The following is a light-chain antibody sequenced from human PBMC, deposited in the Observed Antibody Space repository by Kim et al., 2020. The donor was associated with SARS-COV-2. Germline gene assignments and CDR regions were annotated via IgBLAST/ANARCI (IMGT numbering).Light chain of an antibody. V-gene: IGLV3-1*01. CDR1: KLGDKY. Sequence: SYELTQPPSVSVSPGQTASITCSGDKLGDKYACWYQQKPGQSPMLVMYQDNERPSGIPERFSGSNSGNTATLTISGTQAMDEADYYCQAWVSGTAVFGGGTQLTVL. CDR2: QDN. J-gene: IGLJ3*02. CDR3: QAWVSGTAV.